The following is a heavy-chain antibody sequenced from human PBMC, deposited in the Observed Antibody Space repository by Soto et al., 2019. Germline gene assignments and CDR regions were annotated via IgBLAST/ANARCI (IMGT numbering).Heavy chain of an antibody. CDR1: GGSISSGDSF. J-gene: IGHJ1*01. CDR2: IYSSGSN. V-gene: IGHV4-30-4*01. D-gene: IGHD2-2*01. CDR3: ARGAQYQHLEH. Sequence: SETLSLTCTFSGGSISSGDSFWSWIRQPPGKGLQWIGYIYSSGSNYYTPSLKSRVTISVDMSKNQFSLRLSSVTAADTAVYYCARGAQYQHLEHWGPGTLVTAPQ.